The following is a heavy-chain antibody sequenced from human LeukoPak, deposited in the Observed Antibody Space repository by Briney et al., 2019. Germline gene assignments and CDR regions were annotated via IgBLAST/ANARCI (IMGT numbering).Heavy chain of an antibody. CDR3: ARGGLDFWSGYYRGYYYGMDV. CDR1: GGSISSYY. J-gene: IGHJ6*02. Sequence: SETLSLTCTVSGGSISSYYWSWIRQPPGKGLEWIGEINHSGSTNYNPSLKSRVTISVDTSKNQFSLKLSSVTAADTAVYYCARGGLDFWSGYYRGYYYGMDVWGQGTTVTVSS. V-gene: IGHV4-34*01. CDR2: INHSGST. D-gene: IGHD3-3*01.